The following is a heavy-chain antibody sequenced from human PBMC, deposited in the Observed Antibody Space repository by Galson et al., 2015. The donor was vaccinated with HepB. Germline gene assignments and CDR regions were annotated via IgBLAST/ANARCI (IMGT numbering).Heavy chain of an antibody. Sequence: TLSLTCTVSGASISDNNYYWTWIRQHPGKGLEWIGSFVYSAFTHYNPSLKSRLTISVDTSKNQFSLSLSSVTAADTAVYYCARGTDAYKGGSYWGQGTLVTVSS. CDR1: GASISDNNYY. CDR2: FVYSAFT. V-gene: IGHV4-31*03. D-gene: IGHD5-24*01. J-gene: IGHJ1*01. CDR3: ARGTDAYKGGSY.